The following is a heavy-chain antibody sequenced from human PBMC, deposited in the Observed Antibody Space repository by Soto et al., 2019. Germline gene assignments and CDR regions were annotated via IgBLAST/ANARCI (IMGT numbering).Heavy chain of an antibody. D-gene: IGHD1-7*01. CDR3: AKVAHWNYVLRCFDP. J-gene: IGHJ5*02. CDR2: INWNGGST. V-gene: IGHV3-20*04. Sequence: GGSLRLSCLASGFPFNDYGMTWVRQAPGKGLEWVSGINWNGGSTGYADSVKGRFTISRDDSKNKLYLEMNSLRAEDTAVYYCAKVAHWNYVLRCFDPWGQGTLVTVSS. CDR1: GFPFNDYG.